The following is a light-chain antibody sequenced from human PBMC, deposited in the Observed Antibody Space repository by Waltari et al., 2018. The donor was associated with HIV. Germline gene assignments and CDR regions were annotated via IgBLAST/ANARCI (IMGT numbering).Light chain of an antibody. Sequence: QSALTQPASVSGSPGQSITISCTGTSSDLRIYNSVSWYQHNPGKAPKDIIYEVSNRPSGVSSRFSGSISANTASLTISGLQAEDEAVYFCASYISSSSPEFGGGTKVTVL. CDR3: ASYISSSSPE. CDR2: EVS. CDR1: SSDLRIYNS. J-gene: IGLJ3*02. V-gene: IGLV2-14*01.